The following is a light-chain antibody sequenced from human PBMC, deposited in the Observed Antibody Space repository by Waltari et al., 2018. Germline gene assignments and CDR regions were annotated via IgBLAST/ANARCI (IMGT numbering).Light chain of an antibody. CDR1: RLLDQY. V-gene: IGLV3-1*01. CDR2: QGT. Sequence: SYELTQPPSVSVSPGQTATITCSGDRLLDQYPCLYQQRPGQSPVLVISQGTRRPSGIPERFSGFTSENTATLIISGAQGMDEADYYCQAWDSRTALVLFGGGTKLTVL. J-gene: IGLJ2*01. CDR3: QAWDSRTALVL.